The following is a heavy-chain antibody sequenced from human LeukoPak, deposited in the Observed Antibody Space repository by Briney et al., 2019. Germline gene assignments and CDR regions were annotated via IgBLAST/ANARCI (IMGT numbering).Heavy chain of an antibody. V-gene: IGHV3-23*01. Sequence: GGSLRLSCAASEFTFRSYAMQWVRQAPGKGLEWVSGISGSGDSTFYADSAKGRFTISRDNSKNTLYLQMNSLRVEDTAVYYCAKYLSVKGPPYALEVWGQGTTVTVSS. CDR2: ISGSGDST. CDR1: EFTFRSYA. CDR3: AKYLSVKGPPYALEV. J-gene: IGHJ6*02.